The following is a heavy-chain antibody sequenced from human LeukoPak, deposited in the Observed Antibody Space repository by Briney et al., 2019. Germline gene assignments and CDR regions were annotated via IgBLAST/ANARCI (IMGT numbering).Heavy chain of an antibody. J-gene: IGHJ1*01. V-gene: IGHV4-34*01. D-gene: IGHD3-10*01. CDR1: GGSFSGYY. CDR3: ARRTTGSGPFQH. Sequence: SETLSLTCAVYGGSFSGYYWSWIRQPPGKGLEWIGEINHSGSTNYNPSLKSRVTISVDTSKNQFSLKLSSVTAADTAVYYRARRTTGSGPFQHWGQGTLVTVSS. CDR2: INHSGST.